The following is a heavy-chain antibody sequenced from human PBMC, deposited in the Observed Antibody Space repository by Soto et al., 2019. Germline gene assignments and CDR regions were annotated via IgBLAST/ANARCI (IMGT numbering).Heavy chain of an antibody. V-gene: IGHV3-30*18. Sequence: QVQLVESGGGVVQPGRSLRLSCAASGFTFSTYGMNWVRQAPGKGLEWVAVISNEGSNKYYGDSVKGRFTISRDNSRNTLYLEMTSPILEGAAVYSCVKDLVPGLDAAGRLMDCGQCAVVTVSS. CDR2: ISNEGSNK. CDR1: GFTFSTYG. D-gene: IGHD2-15*01. CDR3: VKDLVPGLDAAGRLMD. J-gene: IGHJ1*01.